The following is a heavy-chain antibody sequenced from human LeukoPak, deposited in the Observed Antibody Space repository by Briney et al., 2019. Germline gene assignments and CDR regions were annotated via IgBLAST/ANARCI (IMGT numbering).Heavy chain of an antibody. CDR2: INPSGGST. J-gene: IGHJ4*02. Sequence: GASVKVSCKASGYTFTGYYMHWVRQAPGQGLEWMGIINPSGGSTSYAQKFQGRVTMTRDTSTSTVYMELSSLRSEDTAVYYCARDLSITMIVVVPRYHFDNWGQGTLVTVSS. CDR1: GYTFTGYY. V-gene: IGHV1-46*01. D-gene: IGHD3-22*01. CDR3: ARDLSITMIVVVPRYHFDN.